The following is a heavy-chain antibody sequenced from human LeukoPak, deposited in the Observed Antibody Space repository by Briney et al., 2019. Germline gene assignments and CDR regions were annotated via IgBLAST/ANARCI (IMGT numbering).Heavy chain of an antibody. Sequence: GVSLRLSCAASGFTFNTYGMTWVRQTPGKGLEWVSAIIGRGSSTYYADSVKGRFNISRDNSKNTLYLQMNSLRDDDTAVYYCAKSGSLKGSSSGGVLFVDYWGQGHLVTVSS. J-gene: IGHJ4*02. CDR2: IIGRGSST. CDR3: AKSGSLKGSSSGGVLFVDY. D-gene: IGHD6-6*01. CDR1: GFTFNTYG. V-gene: IGHV3-23*01.